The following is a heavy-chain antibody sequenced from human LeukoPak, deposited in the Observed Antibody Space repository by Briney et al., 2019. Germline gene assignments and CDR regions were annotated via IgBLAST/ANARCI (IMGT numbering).Heavy chain of an antibody. CDR2: FDPEDGET. D-gene: IGHD2-21*02. V-gene: IGHV1-24*01. J-gene: IGHJ4*02. CDR3: ATVKNCGGDCYSRAGFDY. Sequence: GASVKVSCKVSGYTLTELSMHWVRQAPGKGLEWMGGFDPEDGETIYAQKFQGRVTMTVDTSTDTAYMELSSLSSEDTAVYYCATVKNCGGDCYSRAGFDYWGQGTLVTVSS. CDR1: GYTLTELS.